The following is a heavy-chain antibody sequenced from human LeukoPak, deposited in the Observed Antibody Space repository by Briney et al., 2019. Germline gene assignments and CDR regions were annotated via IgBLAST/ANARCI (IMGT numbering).Heavy chain of an antibody. CDR2: ISNGNT. CDR3: VREAGYCASVCLKSNWFDP. V-gene: IGHV3-23*01. D-gene: IGHD2-21*02. Sequence: GGSLRLSCAASGFSFSNHAMSWVRQPPGKGLEWVSAISNGNTYYADSVRGRFTISRDDSKNMVYLQMNSLRVEDTARYYCVREAGYCASVCLKSNWFDPWGRGTLVTVSS. CDR1: GFSFSNHA. J-gene: IGHJ5*02.